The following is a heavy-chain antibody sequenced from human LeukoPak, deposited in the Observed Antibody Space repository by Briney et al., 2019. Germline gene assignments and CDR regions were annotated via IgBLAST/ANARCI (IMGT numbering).Heavy chain of an antibody. D-gene: IGHD3-10*01. Sequence: PGRSLRLSCAASGFAFNTYAMHWARQAPGQGLEWVALIWHDGSHKFYSNSVRGQFTISRDNSKNTVSLQMNNLRPEDTAVYYCAREIFGSGSHPDFWGQGTLVTVSS. CDR2: IWHDGSHK. V-gene: IGHV3-33*01. CDR1: GFAFNTYA. J-gene: IGHJ4*02. CDR3: AREIFGSGSHPDF.